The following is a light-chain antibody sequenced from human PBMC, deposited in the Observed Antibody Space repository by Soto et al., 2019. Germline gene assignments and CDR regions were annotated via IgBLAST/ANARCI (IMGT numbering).Light chain of an antibody. CDR2: EVT. CDR3: CSYAGSNTFV. CDR1: SSDVGGYNY. Sequence: QSALTQPPSASGSPGQSVTISCTGTSSDVGGYNYVSWYQQHLGKAPKVMIYEVTKRPSGVPDRFSGSKSGNTASLTVSGLQAEDEADYYCCSYAGSNTFVFGTGTKVTVL. J-gene: IGLJ1*01. V-gene: IGLV2-8*01.